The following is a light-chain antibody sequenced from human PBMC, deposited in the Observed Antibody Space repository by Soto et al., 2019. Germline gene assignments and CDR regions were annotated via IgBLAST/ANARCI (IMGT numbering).Light chain of an antibody. CDR3: QQYDNLPRT. CDR2: DAS. CDR1: QDISNY. V-gene: IGKV1-33*01. J-gene: IGKJ4*01. Sequence: DIQMTQSPSSLSASVGDRVTITCQASQDISNYLNWYQQKPGKAPKLLIYDASNLETGGPSRFSGSGSGTYFTITIRSLQPEDIATYYCQQYDNLPRTFGGGTKVDIK.